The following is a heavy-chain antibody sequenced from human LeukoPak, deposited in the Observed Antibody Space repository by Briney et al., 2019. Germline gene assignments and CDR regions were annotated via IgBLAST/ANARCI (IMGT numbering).Heavy chain of an antibody. J-gene: IGHJ3*01. CDR3: AKEVGWFNAFDV. Sequence: GGSLRLSCTASGFTFSSFGMHWVRQAPGKGLEWVTAISSVGHTNKSADSVKGRFTISRDNSKNTLYLQMHSLREDDTAVYYCAKEVGWFNAFDVWGQGTMVTVSS. V-gene: IGHV3-30*18. CDR1: GFTFSSFG. CDR2: ISSVGHTN. D-gene: IGHD3-10*01.